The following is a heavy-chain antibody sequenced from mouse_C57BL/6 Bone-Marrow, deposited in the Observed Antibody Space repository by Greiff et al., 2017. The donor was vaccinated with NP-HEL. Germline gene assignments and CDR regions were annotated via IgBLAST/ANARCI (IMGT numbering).Heavy chain of an antibody. Sequence: VQLQESGAELVKPGASVKLSCKASGYTFTSYWMHWVKQRPGQGLEWIGMIHPNSGSTNYNEKFKSKATLTVDKSSSTAYMQLSSLTSEDSAVYYCASGYYVSWFAYWGQGTLVTVSA. CDR2: IHPNSGST. J-gene: IGHJ3*01. V-gene: IGHV1-64*01. D-gene: IGHD2-3*01. CDR1: GYTFTSYW. CDR3: ASGYYVSWFAY.